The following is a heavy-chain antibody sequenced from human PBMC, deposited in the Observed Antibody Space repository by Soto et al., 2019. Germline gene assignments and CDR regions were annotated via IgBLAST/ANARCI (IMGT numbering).Heavy chain of an antibody. CDR3: HGYGY. CDR1: GFTVSSSNY. Sequence: EVQLVESGGGLIQPGGSLRLSCVVSGFTVSSSNYMSWVRQAPGKGLEWVSVLYTGGTTYYADSVKGRFTISRDNSKNTLYLQMNSLRAEDTAVYYCHGYGYWGQGTLVTVSS. J-gene: IGHJ4*02. D-gene: IGHD5-12*01. CDR2: LYTGGTT. V-gene: IGHV3-53*01.